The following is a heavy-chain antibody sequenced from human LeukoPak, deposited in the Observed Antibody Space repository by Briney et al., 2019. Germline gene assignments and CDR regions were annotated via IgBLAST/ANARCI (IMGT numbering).Heavy chain of an antibody. CDR1: GGSISSYY. V-gene: IGHV4-59*01. CDR2: IYYSGST. D-gene: IGHD3-10*01. J-gene: IGHJ4*02. Sequence: PSETLSLTCTVSGGSISSYYWSWIRQPPGKGLEWIGYIYYSGSTNYNPSLKSRVTISVDTSKNQFSLKLSSVTAADTAVYYCARAEESGFGELFPDYWGQGTLVTVSS. CDR3: ARAEESGFGELFPDY.